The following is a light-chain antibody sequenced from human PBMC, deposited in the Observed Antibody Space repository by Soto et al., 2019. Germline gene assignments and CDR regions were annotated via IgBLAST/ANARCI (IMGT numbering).Light chain of an antibody. CDR1: QSVSTD. CDR2: GAS. V-gene: IGKV3-15*01. Sequence: VMTQSPPTLSVSPGERATLSCRASQSVSTDLAWYQQKSGQAPRLLIYGASTRATDVPARFSGGGSGTEFTLTISSLHSEDVAIYYCQQYNDWPPITFRPGTKVDIK. J-gene: IGKJ3*01. CDR3: QQYNDWPPIT.